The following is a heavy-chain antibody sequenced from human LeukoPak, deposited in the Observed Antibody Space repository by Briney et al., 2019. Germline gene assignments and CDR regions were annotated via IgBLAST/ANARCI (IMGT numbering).Heavy chain of an antibody. J-gene: IGHJ3*02. D-gene: IGHD4-17*01. CDR3: ARVGDYGDYQNDAFDI. CDR1: GFTFSSYS. Sequence: GGSLRLSCAASGFTFSSYSMNWVRQAPGKGLEWVSSISSSSSYIYYADSVKGRFTISRDNAKNSLYLQMNSLRAEGTAVYYCARVGDYGDYQNDAFDIWGQGTMVTVSS. CDR2: ISSSSSYI. V-gene: IGHV3-21*01.